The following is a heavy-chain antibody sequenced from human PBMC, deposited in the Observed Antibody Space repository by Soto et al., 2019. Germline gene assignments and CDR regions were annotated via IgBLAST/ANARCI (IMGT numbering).Heavy chain of an antibody. Sequence: PGESLKISCEASVYSFTHYWVAWVRQMPGKGLEWMGIIFPDDSDTRYSPSFQGQVTISADKSINTAFLQWNSLKDSDTAMYYCARILRLVDYWGQGTLVTVSS. V-gene: IGHV5-51*01. CDR1: VYSFTHYW. J-gene: IGHJ4*02. CDR3: ARILRLVDY. D-gene: IGHD3-16*01. CDR2: IFPDDSDT.